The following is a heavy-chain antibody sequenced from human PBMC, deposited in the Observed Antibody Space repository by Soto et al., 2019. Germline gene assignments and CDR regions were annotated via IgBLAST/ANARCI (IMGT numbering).Heavy chain of an antibody. J-gene: IGHJ4*02. V-gene: IGHV3-23*01. Sequence: GGSLRLSCAASGFTFSSYAMSWVRQAPGKGLEWVSAISGSGGSTYYADSVKGRLTISRDNSKNTLYLQMNSLRAEDTAVYYCAKGLIVVVTARGGQGTLVTVSS. D-gene: IGHD2-21*02. CDR1: GFTFSSYA. CDR3: AKGLIVVVTAR. CDR2: ISGSGGST.